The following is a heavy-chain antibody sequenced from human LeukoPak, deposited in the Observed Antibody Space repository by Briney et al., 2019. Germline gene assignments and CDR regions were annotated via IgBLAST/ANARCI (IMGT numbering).Heavy chain of an antibody. CDR1: GYTFTSYY. CDR3: ARDSSDVRSLIAH. CDR2: INPSGGST. D-gene: IGHD3-10*02. V-gene: IGHV1-46*01. Sequence: ASVKVSCKASGYTFTSYYMHWVRQAPGQGLEWMGIINPSGGSTSYAQKFQGRVTITADESASTAYMELSSLRSEDTAVYYCARDSSDVRSLIAHWGQGTLVTVPS. J-gene: IGHJ1*01.